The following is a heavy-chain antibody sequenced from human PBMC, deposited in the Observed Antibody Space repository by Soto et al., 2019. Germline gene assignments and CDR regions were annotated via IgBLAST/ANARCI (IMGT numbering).Heavy chain of an antibody. Sequence: QVQLQESGPGLVKPSETLSLTCTVSGGSISPDYWTWIRQPPGKGLEWVGYIFYSGSTSYSPSLRXXLXXSVDMSRSQFSLELRSVTAADTAVYYCARLGHRGDWGDFDYWGQGILVTVSS. CDR2: IFYSGST. CDR3: ARLGHRGDWGDFDY. D-gene: IGHD2-21*02. CDR1: GGSISPDY. V-gene: IGHV4-59*08. J-gene: IGHJ4*02.